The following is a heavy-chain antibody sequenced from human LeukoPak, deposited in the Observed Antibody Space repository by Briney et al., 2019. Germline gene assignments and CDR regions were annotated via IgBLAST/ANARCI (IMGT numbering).Heavy chain of an antibody. J-gene: IGHJ4*02. V-gene: IGHV3-30*04. CDR1: GFTFSSYA. CDR3: ARDGEPYQLQYYFDY. Sequence: PPAGSLRLSCAASGFTFSSYAMHWVRQAPGKGLEWVAVISYDGSNKYYADSVKGRFTISRDNSKNTLYLQMNSLRAEDTAVYYCARDGEPYQLQYYFDYWGQGTLVTVSS. CDR2: ISYDGSNK. D-gene: IGHD2-2*01.